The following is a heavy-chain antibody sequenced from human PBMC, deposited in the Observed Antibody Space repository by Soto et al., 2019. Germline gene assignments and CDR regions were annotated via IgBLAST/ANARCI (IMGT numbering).Heavy chain of an antibody. Sequence: XSVKVSIKASGYTFTSYGIIWVRQAPGQGLEWMGWISAYNGNTNYAQKLQGRVTMTTDTSTSTAYMELRSLRSDDTAVYYCARVTVEAAGIFLIDYFDYWGQGTLVTVSS. CDR3: ARVTVEAAGIFLIDYFDY. CDR2: ISAYNGNT. V-gene: IGHV1-18*04. J-gene: IGHJ4*02. D-gene: IGHD6-13*01. CDR1: GYTFTSYG.